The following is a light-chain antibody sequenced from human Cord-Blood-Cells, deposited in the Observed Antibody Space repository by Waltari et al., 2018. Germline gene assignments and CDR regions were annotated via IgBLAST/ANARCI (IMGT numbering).Light chain of an antibody. CDR1: SSDVGGYNY. V-gene: IGLV2-14*01. CDR2: AVS. J-gene: IGLJ3*02. Sequence: QSALTQPASVSGSPGQSITISCTGTSSDVGGYNYVSWYQQHPGKAPKLMIYAVSTRPSGVSNRFSGSTSGNTASLTISGLQAEDEADYYCSSYTSSSTWVFGGGTKLTVL. CDR3: SSYTSSSTWV.